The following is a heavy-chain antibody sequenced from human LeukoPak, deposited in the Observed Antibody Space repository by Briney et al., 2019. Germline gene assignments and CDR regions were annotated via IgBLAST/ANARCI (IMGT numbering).Heavy chain of an antibody. Sequence: GESLQISCQGSGSRFTNYWIAWVRQLPGQGLEWVAIFHPGESDARYSPSFQGQVTISVDKSLSTTYLRWSSLKASDTAMYNCARRGWGFGEPKRDHDTFDIWGQGTMVTVSS. D-gene: IGHD3-10*01. CDR2: FHPGESDA. CDR1: GSRFTNYW. V-gene: IGHV5-51*01. J-gene: IGHJ3*02. CDR3: ARRGWGFGEPKRDHDTFDI.